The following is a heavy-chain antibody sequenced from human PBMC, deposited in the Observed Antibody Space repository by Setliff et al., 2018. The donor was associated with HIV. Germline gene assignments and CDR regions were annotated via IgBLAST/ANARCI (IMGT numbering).Heavy chain of an antibody. CDR2: ISGSYTT. J-gene: IGHJ3*02. V-gene: IGHV3-48*03. CDR1: GFTFSSYA. CDR3: ARLPNPKERSYWRLPFDI. D-gene: IGHD1-26*01. Sequence: PGESLKISCAVSGFTFSSYAMHWVRQAPGKGLEWVSYISGSYTTYYADSVKGRFTISRDNAQGSLSLQMNSLRPEDSAVYYCARLPNPKERSYWRLPFDIWGQGATVTVSS.